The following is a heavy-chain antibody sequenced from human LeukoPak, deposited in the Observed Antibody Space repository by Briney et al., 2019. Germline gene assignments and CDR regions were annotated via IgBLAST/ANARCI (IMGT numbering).Heavy chain of an antibody. V-gene: IGHV4-59*08. Sequence: SETLSLTCTVSGGSISSYYWSWIRQPPGKGLEWIAYISDIGSINYSPSLKSRVTISLDTSKNQFSLKLSSVTAADAAVYYCAGHHPRNTVDFWGQGTLVTVSS. J-gene: IGHJ4*02. D-gene: IGHD2-8*02. CDR3: AGHHPRNTVDF. CDR1: GGSISSYY. CDR2: ISDIGSI.